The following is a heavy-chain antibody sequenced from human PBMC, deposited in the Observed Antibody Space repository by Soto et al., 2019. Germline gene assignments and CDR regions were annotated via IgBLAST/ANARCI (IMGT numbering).Heavy chain of an antibody. CDR1: GFTFSSYG. V-gene: IGHV3-30*18. D-gene: IGHD4-4*01. Sequence: GGSLRLSCAASGFTFSSYGMHWVRQAPGKGLEWVAVFSYDGRNKYSADSVKGRFTVSRDNSKNTLYLQMNSLRAEDTAVYYCTKDLEDYSNYEGAFDIWGQGTMVTVSS. CDR3: TKDLEDYSNYEGAFDI. CDR2: FSYDGRNK. J-gene: IGHJ3*02.